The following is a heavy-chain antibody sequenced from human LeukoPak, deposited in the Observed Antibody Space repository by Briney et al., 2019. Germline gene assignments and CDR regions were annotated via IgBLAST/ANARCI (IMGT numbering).Heavy chain of an antibody. CDR3: ARAGIPGYCTNVTCSNWLDP. D-gene: IGHD2-8*01. Sequence: SVKVSCKASGDTFTTYAIIWVRQAPGQGLEWMGGIIPMFGTPNYAQRLQGRVTITADKSTKTAYMELRSLRYEDAAVYFCARAGIPGYCTNVTCSNWLDPWGQGTLDTVSS. V-gene: IGHV1-69*06. CDR1: GDTFTTYA. CDR2: IIPMFGTP. J-gene: IGHJ5*02.